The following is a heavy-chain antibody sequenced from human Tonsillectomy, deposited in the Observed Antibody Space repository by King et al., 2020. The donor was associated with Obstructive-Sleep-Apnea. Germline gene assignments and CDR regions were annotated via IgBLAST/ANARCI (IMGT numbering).Heavy chain of an antibody. CDR2: IYNIVST. V-gene: IGHV4-59*01. Sequence: VQLQESGPGLVKPSETLSLTCSVSGGSISSYYWSWIRQSPGKGLEWIGFIYNIVSTNYNPSLRSRVTISADTSKNQFSLRLSSVTAADTAVYYCATQGYSYGPFDLWDQGTLVTVSS. CDR1: GGSISSYY. J-gene: IGHJ5*02. CDR3: ATQGYSYGPFDL. D-gene: IGHD5-18*01.